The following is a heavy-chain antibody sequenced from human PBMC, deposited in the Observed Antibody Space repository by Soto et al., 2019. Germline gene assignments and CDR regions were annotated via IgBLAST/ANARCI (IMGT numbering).Heavy chain of an antibody. J-gene: IGHJ4*02. D-gene: IGHD3-22*01. V-gene: IGHV1-69*13. Sequence: ASGKVSCKASGGTFSSYAISWVRQAPGQGLEWMGGIIPIFGTANYAQKFQGRVTITADESTSTAYMELSSLRSEDTAVYYCAGKGYYDSSGYYYLELWGQVPPVTVSS. CDR2: IIPIFGTA. CDR1: GGTFSSYA. CDR3: AGKGYYDSSGYYYLEL.